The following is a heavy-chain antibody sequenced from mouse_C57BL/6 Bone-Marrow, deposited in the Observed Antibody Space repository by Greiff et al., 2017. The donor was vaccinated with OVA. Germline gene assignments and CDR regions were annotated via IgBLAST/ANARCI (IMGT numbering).Heavy chain of an antibody. CDR1: GYTFTGYW. V-gene: IGHV1-9*01. J-gene: IGHJ4*01. Sequence: VQLQQSGAELMKPGASVTLSCTATGYTFTGYWIEWVKQRPGHGLEWLGEILPGSGSTNYNAKFKGQGTFTADTSSNTDYMQLSSLTTEDSAIYDCARGRNYYGSSYDYAMDYWGQGTSVTVSS. CDR2: ILPGSGST. CDR3: ARGRNYYGSSYDYAMDY. D-gene: IGHD1-1*01.